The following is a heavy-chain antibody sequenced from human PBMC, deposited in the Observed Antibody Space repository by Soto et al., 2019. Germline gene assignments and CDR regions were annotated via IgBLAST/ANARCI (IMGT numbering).Heavy chain of an antibody. V-gene: IGHV3-74*01. Sequence: EVQLVESGGGLVQPGGSLRLSCAASGFTFSSYWMHWVRQAPGKGLVWVSRINSDGSSTSYADSVKGRFTISRDNAKNTLYVQMNSLRAEDTAVYYCARRQWAVNQKAFDIWGQGTMVTVSS. D-gene: IGHD4-4*01. CDR2: INSDGSST. J-gene: IGHJ3*02. CDR1: GFTFSSYW. CDR3: ARRQWAVNQKAFDI.